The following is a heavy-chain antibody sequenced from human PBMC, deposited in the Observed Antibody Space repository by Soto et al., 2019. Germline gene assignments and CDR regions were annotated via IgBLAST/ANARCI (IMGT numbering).Heavy chain of an antibody. J-gene: IGHJ4*02. CDR3: ARTTLTYYYDSSGYHFDY. CDR1: GFSLSTSGMC. V-gene: IGHV2-70*01. CDR2: IDWDDEK. Sequence: SGPTLVNPTQTLTLTCTFSGFSLSTSGMCVSWIRQPPGKALEWLALIDWDDEKYYSTSLKTRLTISKDTSKNQVVLTMTNMDPVDTATYYCARTTLTYYYDSSGYHFDYWGQGTQVTVS. D-gene: IGHD3-22*01.